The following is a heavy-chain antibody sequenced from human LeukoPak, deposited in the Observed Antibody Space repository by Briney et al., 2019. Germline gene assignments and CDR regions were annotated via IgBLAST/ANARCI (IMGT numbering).Heavy chain of an antibody. V-gene: IGHV5-51*01. CDR1: GYSFSNYW. CDR3: GRLIYDSSGYWVDY. J-gene: IGHJ4*02. CDR2: IYPGDSDT. Sequence: GESLKISCKGSGYSFSNYWIGWVRQMPGKGLEWMGIIYPGDSDTRYSPSFQGQVTISADKSISTAYLQWSSRKASDTAMYYCGRLIYDSSGYWVDYWGQGTLVTVSS. D-gene: IGHD3-22*01.